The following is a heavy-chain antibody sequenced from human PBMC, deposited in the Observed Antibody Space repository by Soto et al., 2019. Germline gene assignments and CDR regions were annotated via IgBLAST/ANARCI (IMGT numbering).Heavy chain of an antibody. Sequence: QVQLVQSGTELRMPGASVKVSCKASGYTFSNYYIHWVRQAPGQGLELMGIINPSTGGTSYTQKCQDRLTRTRDTSTSTIYMELRSLGSEDTARFYCTRGYGREGYSPPQYWGQGTLVIVSS. V-gene: IGHV1-46*01. CDR2: INPSTGGT. D-gene: IGHD2-21*01. CDR3: TRGYGREGYSPPQY. J-gene: IGHJ4*02. CDR1: GYTFSNYY.